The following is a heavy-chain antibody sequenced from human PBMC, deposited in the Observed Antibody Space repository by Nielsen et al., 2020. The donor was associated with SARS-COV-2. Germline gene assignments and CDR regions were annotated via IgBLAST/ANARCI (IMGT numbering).Heavy chain of an antibody. D-gene: IGHD5-24*01. V-gene: IGHV3-48*03. Sequence: GGSLRLSCAGSGYTFRNYDMSWVRQAPGKGLEWLSYISSTGDTAHYADSVKGRFTVSRDNAENSLYLQMTSLRAEDTAVYYCARQLLAWGQGTLVTVSS. CDR3: ARQLLA. CDR2: ISSTGDTA. J-gene: IGHJ5*02. CDR1: GYTFRNYD.